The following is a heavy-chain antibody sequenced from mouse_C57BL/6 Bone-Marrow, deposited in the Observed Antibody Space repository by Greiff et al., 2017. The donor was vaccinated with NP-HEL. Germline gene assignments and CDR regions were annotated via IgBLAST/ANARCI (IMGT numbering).Heavy chain of an antibody. CDR1: GYNFTSYW. Sequence: VQLQQPGAELVKPGASVKLSCKASGYNFTSYWMHWVKQRPGQGLEWIGMIHPNSGSTKYNEKFKSKATLTVDKSSSTAYMQLSSLTSEDSAVYYCARDYAWFAYWGQGTLVTVSA. CDR3: ARDYAWFAY. D-gene: IGHD2-4*01. CDR2: IHPNSGST. J-gene: IGHJ3*01. V-gene: IGHV1-64*01.